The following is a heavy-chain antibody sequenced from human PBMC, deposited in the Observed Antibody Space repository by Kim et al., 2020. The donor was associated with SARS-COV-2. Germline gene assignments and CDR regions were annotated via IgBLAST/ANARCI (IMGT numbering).Heavy chain of an antibody. V-gene: IGHV3-74*01. CDR2: INSDGSST. CDR1: GFTFSSYW. CDR3: AKVREGDSLFDY. Sequence: GGSLRLSCAASGFTFSSYWMHWVRQAPGKGLVWVSRINSDGSSTSYADSVKGPFTISRDNAKNTLYLQMNSLRAEDTAVYYCAKVREGDSLFDYWGQGTLVPVSS. J-gene: IGHJ4*02. D-gene: IGHD2-21*01.